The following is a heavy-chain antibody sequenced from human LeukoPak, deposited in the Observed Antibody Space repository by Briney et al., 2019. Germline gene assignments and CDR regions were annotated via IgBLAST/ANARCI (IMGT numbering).Heavy chain of an antibody. CDR1: GGSISSYY. Sequence: SETLSLTCTASGGSISSYYWSWIRQPPGKGLEWIGYIYYSGSTNYNPSLKSRVTISVDTSKNQFSLKLSSVTAADTAVYYCAREDVTYYYDSSGYYTKDNWFDPWGQGTLVTVSS. CDR2: IYYSGST. J-gene: IGHJ5*02. CDR3: AREDVTYYYDSSGYYTKDNWFDP. V-gene: IGHV4-59*01. D-gene: IGHD3-22*01.